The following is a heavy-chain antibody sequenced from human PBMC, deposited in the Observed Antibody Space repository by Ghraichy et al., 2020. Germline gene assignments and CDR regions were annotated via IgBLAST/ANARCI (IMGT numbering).Heavy chain of an antibody. CDR3: AKNRGHAASSLSPC. CDR2: ISDSGGST. CDR1: GFTFTSYA. V-gene: IGHV3-23*01. Sequence: GGSLRLSCTASGFTFTSYAMTWVRQAPGKGLEWVSGISDSGGSTYYADSVKGRFTISRDNSKNTLYLQMNSLRAEDPAVYYCAKNRGHAASSLSPCGGQETLVTVSS. J-gene: IGHJ4*02. D-gene: IGHD1-14*01.